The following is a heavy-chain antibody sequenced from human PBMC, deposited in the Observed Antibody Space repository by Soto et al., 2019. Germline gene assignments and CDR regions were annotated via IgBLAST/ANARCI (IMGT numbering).Heavy chain of an antibody. J-gene: IGHJ4*02. CDR3: VRSVEWLASFDY. CDR1: GYTFTSYD. V-gene: IGHV1-8*01. CDR2: MNPNSGNT. Sequence: QVQLVQSGAEVKKPGASVKVSCKASGYTFTSYDINWVRQATGQGLEWMGWMNPNSGNTGYAQQFQGRVTMTRNTSISTAYMELSSLRSEDTAVYYCVRSVEWLASFDYWGQGTLGTVSS. D-gene: IGHD6-19*01.